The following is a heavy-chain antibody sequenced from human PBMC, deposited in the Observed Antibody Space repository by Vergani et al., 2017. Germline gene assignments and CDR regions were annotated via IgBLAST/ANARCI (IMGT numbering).Heavy chain of an antibody. Sequence: EVQLVQSGAEVKKPGESLKISCKGSGYTFTNYWVGWVRQMPGKGLEWMGIILPGNSDTRSSPSFQGQVTISADKYITTAYLQWSSLKAEDTAMYYCARGYCSSGICNLDCWGQGTLVTVSS. CDR1: GYTFTNYW. J-gene: IGHJ4*02. V-gene: IGHV5-51*03. CDR3: ARGYCSSGICNLDC. CDR2: ILPGNSDT. D-gene: IGHD2-15*01.